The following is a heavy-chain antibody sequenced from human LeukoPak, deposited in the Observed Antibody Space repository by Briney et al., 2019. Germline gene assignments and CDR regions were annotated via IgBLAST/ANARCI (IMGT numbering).Heavy chain of an antibody. Sequence: SETLSLTCTISGASISSSSWSWIRQPPGKGLEWIGYIYCSGSTNYNPSLKSRVTISVDKSKNQFSLKLSSVTAADTAVYYCARDTLESYGSGSYRWFDPWGQGTLVTVSS. D-gene: IGHD3-10*01. CDR3: ARDTLESYGSGSYRWFDP. CDR1: GASISSSS. J-gene: IGHJ5*02. CDR2: IYCSGST. V-gene: IGHV4-59*01.